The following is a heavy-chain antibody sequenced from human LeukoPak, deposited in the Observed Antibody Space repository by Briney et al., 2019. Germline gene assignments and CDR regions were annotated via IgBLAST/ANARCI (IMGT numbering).Heavy chain of an antibody. CDR1: GYTFTSYG. D-gene: IGHD6-13*01. CDR3: ARVGGMGAAGTHFDY. J-gene: IGHJ4*02. Sequence: ASVTVSCQASGYTFTSYGISWVRQAPGQGLEWMGWISAYNGNTNYAQKLQGRVTMTTDTSTSTAYMELRSLRSDDTAVYYCARVGGMGAAGTHFDYWGQGTLVTVSS. CDR2: ISAYNGNT. V-gene: IGHV1-18*01.